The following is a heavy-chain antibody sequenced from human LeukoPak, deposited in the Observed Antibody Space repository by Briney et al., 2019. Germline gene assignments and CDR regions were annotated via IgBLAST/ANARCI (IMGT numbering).Heavy chain of an antibody. CDR3: AKRGVVIRVILVGFHKEAYYFDS. CDR2: ISGSGGGT. Sequence: GGSLRLSCAVSGIALSNYGMSWVRQAPGKGLEWVAGISGSGGGTNYADSVKGRFTISRDNPKNTLYLQMNRLRAEDTAVYFCAKRGVVIRVILVGFHKEAYYFDSWGQGALVTVSS. V-gene: IGHV3-23*01. J-gene: IGHJ4*02. CDR1: GIALSNYG. D-gene: IGHD3-22*01.